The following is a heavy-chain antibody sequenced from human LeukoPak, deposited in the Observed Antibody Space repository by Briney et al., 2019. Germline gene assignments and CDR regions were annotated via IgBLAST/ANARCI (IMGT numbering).Heavy chain of an antibody. J-gene: IGHJ5*02. CDR1: GGSLSSGGYY. CDR2: IYYSGST. D-gene: IGHD3-10*01. Sequence: SETLSLTCTVSGGSLSSGGYYWSWIRQHPGKGLEWIGYIYYSGSTYYNPSLKSRVTISVDTSKNQFSLKLSSVTAADTAVYYCANYGSGSYRFDPWGQGTLVTVSS. CDR3: ANYGSGSYRFDP. V-gene: IGHV4-31*03.